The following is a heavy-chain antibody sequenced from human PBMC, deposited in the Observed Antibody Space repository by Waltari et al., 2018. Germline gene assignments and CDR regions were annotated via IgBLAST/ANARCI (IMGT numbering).Heavy chain of an antibody. V-gene: IGHV4-61*09. D-gene: IGHD3-22*01. CDR3: ARGDTNYDSSGYYYFDY. CDR2: IYTSGST. CDR1: GGSISCGSYY. J-gene: IGHJ4*02. Sequence: QVQLQESGPGLVKPSQTLSLTCTVSGGSISCGSYYWSWIRQPAGKGLEWIGYIYTSGSTNYNPSLYSRVTISVATSKNQFSLKLSSVTAADTAVYYCARGDTNYDSSGYYYFDYWGQGTLVTVSS.